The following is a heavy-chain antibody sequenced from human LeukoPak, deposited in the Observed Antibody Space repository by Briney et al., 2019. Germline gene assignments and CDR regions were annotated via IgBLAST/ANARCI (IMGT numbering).Heavy chain of an antibody. D-gene: IGHD3-10*01. J-gene: IGHJ4*02. V-gene: IGHV3-7*01. CDR2: IKHDGSDK. CDR3: ARGGHRQKEF. CDR1: GFTFSNYW. Sequence: PGGSLRLSCSASGFTFSNYWMTWVRQSPGKGLEWVAIIKHDGSDKYCVDSVKGRITISRDNAKNSLYLQMSSLRAEDTAVYYCARGGHRQKEFWGQGALVTVSS.